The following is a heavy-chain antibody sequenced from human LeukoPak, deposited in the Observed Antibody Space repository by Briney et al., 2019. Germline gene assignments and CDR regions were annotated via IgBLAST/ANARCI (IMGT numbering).Heavy chain of an antibody. Sequence: PGGSLRLSCAASGFTFSSYWMHWDRQAPGKGLVWVSRINSDGSSTSYADSVKGRFTISRDNAKNTLYLQMNSLRAEDTAVYYCASLQTQYDHDAFDIWGQGTMVTVSS. J-gene: IGHJ3*02. V-gene: IGHV3-74*01. CDR1: GFTFSSYW. CDR2: INSDGSST. CDR3: ASLQTQYDHDAFDI. D-gene: IGHD2/OR15-2a*01.